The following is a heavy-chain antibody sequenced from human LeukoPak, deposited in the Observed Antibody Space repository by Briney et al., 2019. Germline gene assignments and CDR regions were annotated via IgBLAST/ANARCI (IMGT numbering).Heavy chain of an antibody. CDR3: ARVAHGAMIRGVMRWFDP. V-gene: IGHV4-59*08. D-gene: IGHD3-10*01. J-gene: IGHJ5*02. CDR1: GGSISSYY. Sequence: SETLSLTCTVSGGSISSYYWSWIRQPPGKGLEWIGYIYYSGSTNYNPSLKSRVTISVDTSKNQFSLKLSSVTAADTAVYYCARVAHGAMIRGVMRWFDPWGQGTLVTVSS. CDR2: IYYSGST.